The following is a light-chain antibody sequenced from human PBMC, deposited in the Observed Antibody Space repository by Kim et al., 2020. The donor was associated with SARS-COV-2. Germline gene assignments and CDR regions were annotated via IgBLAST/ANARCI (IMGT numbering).Light chain of an antibody. CDR3: QQRSNWPRAT. J-gene: IGKJ5*01. CDR1: QSVSSY. Sequence: EIVLTQSPATLSLSPGERATLSCRASQSVSSYLAWCQQKPGQAPRLLIYDASNRATGIPARFSGSGSGTDFTLTISSLEPADFAVYYCQQRSNWPRATFGQGTRLEIK. CDR2: DAS. V-gene: IGKV3-11*01.